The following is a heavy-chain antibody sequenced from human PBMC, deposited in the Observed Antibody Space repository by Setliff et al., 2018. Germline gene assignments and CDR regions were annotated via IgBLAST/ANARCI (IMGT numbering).Heavy chain of an antibody. CDR3: VRSGDSSGYEYYFDY. CDR1: GGSISSGSYY. V-gene: IGHV4-61*02. CDR2: IYTSGST. J-gene: IGHJ4*02. Sequence: ASETLSLTCTVSGGSISSGSYYWSWIRQPAGKGLEWIGRIYTSGSTNYNPSPKSRVTISVDTSKNQFSLKLSSVTAADTAVYYCVRSGDSSGYEYYFDYWGQGTLVTVSS. D-gene: IGHD3-22*01.